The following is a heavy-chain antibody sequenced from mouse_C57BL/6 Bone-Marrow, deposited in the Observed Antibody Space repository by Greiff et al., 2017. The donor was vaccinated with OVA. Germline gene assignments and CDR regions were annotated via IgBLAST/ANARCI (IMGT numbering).Heavy chain of an antibody. D-gene: IGHD1-2*01. V-gene: IGHV1-9*01. Sequence: VQLQQSGAELMKPGASVKLSCKATGYTFTGYWIEWVKQRPGHGLEWIGEILPGSGSTNYNEKFKGKATFTADTSSNTAYMQLSSLTTEDSAIYYCARRGLLRPVAPWYCDVWGTGTTVTVSS. CDR2: ILPGSGST. CDR1: GYTFTGYW. CDR3: ARRGLLRPVAPWYCDV. J-gene: IGHJ1*03.